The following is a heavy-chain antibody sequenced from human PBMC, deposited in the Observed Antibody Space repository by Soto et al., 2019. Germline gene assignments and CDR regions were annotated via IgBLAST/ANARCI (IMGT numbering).Heavy chain of an antibody. J-gene: IGHJ4*02. D-gene: IGHD3-3*01. V-gene: IGHV3-33*01. Sequence: QVQLVESGGGVVQPGRSLRLSCAASGFTFSSYGMHWVRQAPGKGLEWVAVIWYDGSNKYYADSVKGRFTISRDNSKNTVSLQMNSLRAEDTAVYYCARWKLDFWSGYPDYWGQGTLVTVSS. CDR2: IWYDGSNK. CDR3: ARWKLDFWSGYPDY. CDR1: GFTFSSYG.